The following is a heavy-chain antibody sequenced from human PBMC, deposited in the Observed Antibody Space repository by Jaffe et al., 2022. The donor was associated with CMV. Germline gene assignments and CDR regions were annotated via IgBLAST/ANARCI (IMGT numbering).Heavy chain of an antibody. CDR2: IWYDGSNK. Sequence: QVQLVESGGGVVQPGRSLRLSCAASGFTFSSYGMHWVRQAPGKGLEWVAVIWYDGSNKYYADSVKGRFTISRDNSKNTLYLQMNSLRAEDTAVYYCARGGGYCSGGSCYWGYYYYGMDVWGQGTTVTVSS. V-gene: IGHV3-33*01. CDR3: ARGGGYCSGGSCYWGYYYYGMDV. CDR1: GFTFSSYG. J-gene: IGHJ6*02. D-gene: IGHD2-15*01.